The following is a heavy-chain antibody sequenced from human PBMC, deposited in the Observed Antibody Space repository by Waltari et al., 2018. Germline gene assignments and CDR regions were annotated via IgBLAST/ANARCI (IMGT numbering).Heavy chain of an antibody. CDR3: ARRGGDYGDSLGWYFDL. V-gene: IGHV5-51*01. Sequence: EVQLVQSGAEVKKPGESLKISCKGSGYSFTSYWIGWVRQMPGQGLEWMGIIYPGDSDTRYSPSFQGQVTISADKPISTAYLQWSSLKASDTAMYYCARRGGDYGDSLGWYFDLWGRGTLVTVSS. CDR2: IYPGDSDT. CDR1: GYSFTSYW. J-gene: IGHJ2*01. D-gene: IGHD4-17*01.